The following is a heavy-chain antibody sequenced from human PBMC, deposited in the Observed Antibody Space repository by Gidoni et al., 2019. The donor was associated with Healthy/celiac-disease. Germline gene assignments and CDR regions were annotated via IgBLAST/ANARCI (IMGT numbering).Heavy chain of an antibody. CDR1: GFTFSSYA. D-gene: IGHD3-10*01. CDR2: ISCSGGST. Sequence: VQLLESGGGLVQPGGALRRACAASGFTFSSYAMGWVRPAQGKGLEWVSSISCSGGSTSYADSVKGRFTISRDNSKNTLFLQMNSLRSEYTAVYYCAKQTSGWFPYSFDYWGQGTLVTVSS. J-gene: IGHJ4*02. CDR3: AKQTSGWFPYSFDY. V-gene: IGHV3-23*01.